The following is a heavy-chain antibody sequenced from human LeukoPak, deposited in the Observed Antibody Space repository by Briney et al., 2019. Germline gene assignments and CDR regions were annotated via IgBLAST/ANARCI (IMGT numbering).Heavy chain of an antibody. V-gene: IGHV3-23*01. CDR3: AKESIAAAGPFDY. Sequence: GGSLRLSCAASGFTFSSYSMNWVRQAPGKGLEWVSAISGSGGSTYYAGSVKGRFTISRDNSKNTLYLQMNSLRAEDTAVYYCAKESIAAAGPFDYWGQGTLVTVSS. CDR2: ISGSGGST. CDR1: GFTFSSYS. J-gene: IGHJ4*02. D-gene: IGHD6-13*01.